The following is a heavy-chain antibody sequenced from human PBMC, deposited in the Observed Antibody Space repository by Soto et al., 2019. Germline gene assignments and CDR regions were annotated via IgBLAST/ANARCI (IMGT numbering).Heavy chain of an antibody. V-gene: IGHV1-3*01. CDR1: GYTFTNYA. Sequence: QVQLVQSGAEVKKPGASVKVSCKASGYTFTNYAMHWVRQAPGQRLEWMGWINAGNGNTKYSQKFQDRVTITRDTSASTAYMEMSSLTSEDTAVYYCARDSHGCDYWGQGTLVTVSS. D-gene: IGHD6-19*01. CDR3: ARDSHGCDY. CDR2: INAGNGNT. J-gene: IGHJ4*02.